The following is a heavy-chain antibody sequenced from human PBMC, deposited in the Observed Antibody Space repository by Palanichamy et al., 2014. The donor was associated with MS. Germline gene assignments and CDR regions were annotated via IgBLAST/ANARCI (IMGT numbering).Heavy chain of an antibody. J-gene: IGHJ4*02. D-gene: IGHD3-16*01. Sequence: QVQLQESGPGLVNSSGTLSLTCAVSGGSISTYWWSWVRQSPGKGPEWIGEIFQSGSTNYNPSLKSRVTISLDRSKNQFSLDLRSVTAADTAIYYCARDQFGYFDYWGQGILVTVSS. CDR3: ARDQFGYFDY. V-gene: IGHV4-4*02. CDR2: IFQSGST. CDR1: GGSISTYW.